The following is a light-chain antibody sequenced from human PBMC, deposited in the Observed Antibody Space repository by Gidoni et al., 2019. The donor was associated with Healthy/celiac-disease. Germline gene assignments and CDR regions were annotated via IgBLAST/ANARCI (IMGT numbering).Light chain of an antibody. Sequence: EIVMTQSPATLSVSPGERATLSCRASQSVSSNLAWYQQKPGQAPRLLIYGASTRATGIPAMFSGSGSGTEFTLTISLLQSEDFAVYYCQQYNNCPLTFGGGTKVEIK. CDR1: QSVSSN. CDR2: GAS. J-gene: IGKJ4*01. V-gene: IGKV3-15*01. CDR3: QQYNNCPLT.